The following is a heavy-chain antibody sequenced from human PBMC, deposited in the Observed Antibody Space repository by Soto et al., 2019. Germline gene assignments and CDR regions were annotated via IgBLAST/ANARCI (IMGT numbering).Heavy chain of an antibody. CDR2: IHHGGNI. D-gene: IGHD6-6*01. V-gene: IGHV4-4*02. CDR3: ARHRARNWFDP. Sequence: SETLSLTCAVSGDSIISTNWWHWVRQSPDKGLEWIGEIHHGGNINYNPSLKSRVTISVDTSKNQFSLKLSSVTAADTAVFYCARHRARNWFDPWGQGTLVTVSS. J-gene: IGHJ5*02. CDR1: GDSIISTNW.